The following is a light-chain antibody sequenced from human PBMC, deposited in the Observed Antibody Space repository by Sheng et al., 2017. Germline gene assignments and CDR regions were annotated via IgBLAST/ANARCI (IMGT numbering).Light chain of an antibody. V-gene: IGKV1-17*03. CDR3: LQHYNFPWT. CDR2: GAS. CDR1: QDVDTF. J-gene: IGKJ1*01. Sequence: DIQMTQSPSSVSASVGDRVTITCRASQDVDTFLAWFQQKPGKAPKRLIYGASSLQSGVPSRFSGSGSGTEFTLTISSLQPEDFATYYCLQHYNFPWTFGQGTRVEIK.